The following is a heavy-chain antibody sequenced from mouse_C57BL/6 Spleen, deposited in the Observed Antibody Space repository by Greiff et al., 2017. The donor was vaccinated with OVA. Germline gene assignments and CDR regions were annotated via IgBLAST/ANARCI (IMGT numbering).Heavy chain of an antibody. D-gene: IGHD2-3*01. CDR3: GNFFYDGYSSFDY. V-gene: IGHV1-81*01. CDR2: ICTRSGNT. CDR1: GYTFTSYG. J-gene: IGHJ2*01. Sequence: VQLQQSGAELVRPGASVKLSCKASGYTFTSYGIRWVKQSTGQGLEWIGDICTRSGNTYYNEKFKGKATLTADKASSTAYMQLRSLTSEDSAVYFGGNFFYDGYSSFDYWGQGTTLTVSS.